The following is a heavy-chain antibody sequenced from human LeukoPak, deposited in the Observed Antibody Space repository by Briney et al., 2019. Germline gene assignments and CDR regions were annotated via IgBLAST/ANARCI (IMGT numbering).Heavy chain of an antibody. Sequence: GGSLRLSCAASGFTFSNYWMSWVRQAPGKGLEWVTNIKEDGSENYYVDSVKGRFTISRDNARNLLSLQMNSLRAEDTAVYYCARGDPIYDFWSGGDYWGQGSLVTVSS. D-gene: IGHD3-3*01. CDR1: GFTFSNYW. CDR2: IKEDGSEN. J-gene: IGHJ4*02. V-gene: IGHV3-7*01. CDR3: ARGDPIYDFWSGGDY.